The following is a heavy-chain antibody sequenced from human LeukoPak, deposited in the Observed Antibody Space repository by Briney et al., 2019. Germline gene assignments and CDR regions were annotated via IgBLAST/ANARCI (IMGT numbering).Heavy chain of an antibody. CDR2: INHSGST. CDR1: GGSFSGYY. V-gene: IGHV4-34*01. J-gene: IGHJ4*02. CDR3: ARGPGAIQGDYDILTGYPIDY. D-gene: IGHD3-9*01. Sequence: PSETLSLTCAVYGGSFSGYYWNWIRQPPGKGLEWIGEINHSGSTNYNPSLKSRVTISVDTSKNQFSLKLSSVTAADTAVYYCARGPGAIQGDYDILTGYPIDYWGQGTLVTVSS.